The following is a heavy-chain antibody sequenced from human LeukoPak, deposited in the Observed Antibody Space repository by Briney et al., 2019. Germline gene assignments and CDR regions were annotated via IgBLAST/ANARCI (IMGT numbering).Heavy chain of an antibody. CDR1: GGSISSTIYY. D-gene: IGHD6-13*01. J-gene: IGHJ6*03. CDR2: IYYRGST. Sequence: SETLSLTCTVSGGSISSTIYYWGWIRQPPGKGLEWIGSIYYRGSTYYNPSLKSRVAISVDTSKNQFSLKLSSVTAADTAVYYCARGRVSSSSWYSTYYYYFYMDVWGKGTTVTVSS. CDR3: ARGRVSSSSWYSTYYYYFYMDV. V-gene: IGHV4-39*07.